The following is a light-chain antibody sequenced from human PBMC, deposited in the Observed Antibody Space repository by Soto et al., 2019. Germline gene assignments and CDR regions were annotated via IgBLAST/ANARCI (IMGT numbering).Light chain of an antibody. CDR3: QQYHWAPDT. CDR2: GAS. Sequence: EIVLTQSPGTLSLSPGERATLSCRASQIVGGDTLAWFQQRPGQAPRLVIYGASNRAAGIPDRFSGSGSGTDFPLTVSRLEPEDFAMYYCQQYHWAPDTFGQGTRLEMK. V-gene: IGKV3-20*01. J-gene: IGKJ5*01. CDR1: QIVGGDT.